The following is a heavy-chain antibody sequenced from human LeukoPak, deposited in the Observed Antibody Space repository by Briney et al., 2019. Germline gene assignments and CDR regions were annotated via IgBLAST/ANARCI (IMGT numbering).Heavy chain of an antibody. V-gene: IGHV3-53*01. J-gene: IGHJ4*02. CDR1: GFTVSSNY. CDR3: ARESGYDSYFDY. D-gene: IGHD5-12*01. CDR2: IYGGGST. Sequence: GGSLRLSCAASGFTVSSNYMSWVRQAPGKGLEWVSVIYGGGSTYYADSVKGRFTISRDNSKNTLYLQMNSLRAEDTAVYYCARESGYDSYFDYWGQGTLVTVSS.